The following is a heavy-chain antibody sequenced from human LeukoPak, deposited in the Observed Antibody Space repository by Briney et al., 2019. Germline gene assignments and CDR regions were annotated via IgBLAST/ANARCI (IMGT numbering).Heavy chain of an antibody. CDR1: GFTFSSYG. J-gene: IGHJ6*03. Sequence: GGSLRLSCAASGFTFSSYGMHWVRQAPGKGLGWVAFIRYDGSNKYYADSVKGRFTISRDNSKNTLYLQMNSLRAEDTAVYYCAKDRWYSGSYSSVDYYYMDVWGKGTTVTISS. D-gene: IGHD1-26*01. V-gene: IGHV3-30*02. CDR3: AKDRWYSGSYSSVDYYYMDV. CDR2: IRYDGSNK.